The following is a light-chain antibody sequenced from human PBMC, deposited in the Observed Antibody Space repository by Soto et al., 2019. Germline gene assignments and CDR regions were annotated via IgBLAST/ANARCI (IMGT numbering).Light chain of an antibody. CDR3: QQYEPYSGT. CDR2: RAS. Sequence: DIQMPQSPSTLSASVGDRVTITCRASQTINTWLAWYQQKPGKAPKLLIYRASNLVSGVPSRFSGSGSGTEFTLTISSLQPDDFSIYYCQQYEPYSGTVGPGTKVDI. V-gene: IGKV1-5*03. CDR1: QTINTW. J-gene: IGKJ3*01.